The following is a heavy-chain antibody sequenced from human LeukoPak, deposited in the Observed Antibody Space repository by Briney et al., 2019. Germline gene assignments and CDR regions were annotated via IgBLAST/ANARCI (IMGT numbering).Heavy chain of an antibody. CDR2: IKSDGSST. Sequence: GGSLRLSCAASGFTFSSYWMHWVRXAPGKXLVWVSYIKSDGSSTNYADSVKGRFTISRDNAKNTPYLQMNSLRAEDTAVYYCARDRGYTQDYWGQGTLVTVSS. V-gene: IGHV3-74*01. J-gene: IGHJ4*02. CDR3: ARDRGYTQDY. D-gene: IGHD5-12*01. CDR1: GFTFSSYW.